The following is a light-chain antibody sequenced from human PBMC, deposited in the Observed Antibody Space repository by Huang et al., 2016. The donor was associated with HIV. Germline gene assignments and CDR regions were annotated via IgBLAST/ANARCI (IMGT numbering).Light chain of an antibody. V-gene: IGKV3-15*01. CDR3: HQYNNWPPEWT. CDR1: QSVRDN. J-gene: IGKJ1*01. CDR2: GAS. Sequence: ETVMTQSPATLSVSPGERATLSGRARQSVRDNLAWYQQRPGQAPRLLIYGASNRAAGIPARFSGNGSATEFTLTISSLQSDDFAVYYCHQYNNWPPEWTFAQGTRVDIK.